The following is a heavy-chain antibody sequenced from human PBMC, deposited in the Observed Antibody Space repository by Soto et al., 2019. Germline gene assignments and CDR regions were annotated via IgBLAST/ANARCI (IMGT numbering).Heavy chain of an antibody. CDR3: ARDTPLIRFGPAY. J-gene: IGHJ4*02. CDR2: ISYSGTT. CDR1: GGSISSGDYY. V-gene: IGHV4-39*02. Sequence: PSGTLSLTCTVSGGSISSGDYYWAWIRQPPGEGLQWIGSISYSGTTYYHPSFESRVTISVDTSKSQFSLKLYSVTAADTAVYYCARDTPLIRFGPAYWGQG. D-gene: IGHD3-16*01.